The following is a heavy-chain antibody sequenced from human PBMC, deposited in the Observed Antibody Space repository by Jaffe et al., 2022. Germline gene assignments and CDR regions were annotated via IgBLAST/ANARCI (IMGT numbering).Heavy chain of an antibody. V-gene: IGHV3-30*02. CDR1: GFSFSMSG. D-gene: IGHD3-10*01. CDR3: ARDGAGIEDR. J-gene: IGHJ5*02. Sequence: QVQLVESGGGVVQPGGSLRLSCAASGFSFSMSGMHWVRQAPGKGLEWVSFIWYDGTRQYYADSVKGRFTISKDDSRNTLYLQMRSLRYEDTAVYYCARDGAGIEDRWGPGTLATVSS. CDR2: IWYDGTRQ.